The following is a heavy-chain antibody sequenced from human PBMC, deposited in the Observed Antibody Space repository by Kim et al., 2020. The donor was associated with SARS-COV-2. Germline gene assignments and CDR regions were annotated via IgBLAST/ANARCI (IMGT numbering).Heavy chain of an antibody. V-gene: IGHV3-9*01. CDR3: AKASYLVDYYDSSGYYFDY. CDR2: ISWNSCSI. CDR1: GFTFDDYA. D-gene: IGHD3-22*01. Sequence: GGSLRLSCAASGFTFDDYAMHWVRQAPGKGLEWVSGISWNSCSIGYADSVKGRFTISRDNAKNSLYLQMNSLRAEDTALYYCAKASYLVDYYDSSGYYFDYWGQGTLVTVSS. J-gene: IGHJ4*02.